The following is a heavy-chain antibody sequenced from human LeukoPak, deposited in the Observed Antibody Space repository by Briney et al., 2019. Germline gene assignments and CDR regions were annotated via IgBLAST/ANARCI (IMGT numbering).Heavy chain of an antibody. Sequence: GASVKVSCKASGGTFSSYAISWVRQAPGQGLEWMGRIIPIFGTANYARKFQGRVTITTDESTSTAYMELSSLRSEDTAVYYRARGWVWGSSGSTSSLAFDYWGQGTLVTVSS. CDR3: ARGWVWGSSGSTSSLAFDY. D-gene: IGHD2-2*01. CDR1: GGTFSSYA. CDR2: IIPIFGTA. V-gene: IGHV1-69*05. J-gene: IGHJ4*02.